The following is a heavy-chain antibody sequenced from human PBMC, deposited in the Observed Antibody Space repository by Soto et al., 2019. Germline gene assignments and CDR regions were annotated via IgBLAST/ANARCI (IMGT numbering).Heavy chain of an antibody. V-gene: IGHV5-51*01. CDR1: GYRFTSVW. CDR3: LRYRGKTLDY. J-gene: IGHJ4*02. Sequence: GESLKISCKGFGYRFTSVWIGWVRQMPGKGLEWMGIIHPDDSDTKYNQPFQGQVTISADKSISTAYLQWSSLKASDTAMYFCLRYRGKTLDYWGQGPLVTVSS. CDR2: IHPDDSDT. D-gene: IGHD2-15*01.